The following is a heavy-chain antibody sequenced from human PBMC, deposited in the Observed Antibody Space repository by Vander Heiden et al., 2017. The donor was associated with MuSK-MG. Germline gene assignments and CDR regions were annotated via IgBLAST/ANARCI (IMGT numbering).Heavy chain of an antibody. CDR1: GGTFNTYG. J-gene: IGHJ4*02. Sequence: QVQLVQSGAERMKPGSSVKVSCKASGGTFNTYGYTWVRQAPGQGLEWMGRVIPIFGTPNYAQKFLGRLTITADEFTSTAYMELRSLRSDDSAVYYCVRDLGQYGSIWSTVLGFWGQGTLVTVSS. D-gene: IGHD6-19*01. V-gene: IGHV1-69*01. CDR3: VRDLGQYGSIWSTVLGF. CDR2: VIPIFGTP.